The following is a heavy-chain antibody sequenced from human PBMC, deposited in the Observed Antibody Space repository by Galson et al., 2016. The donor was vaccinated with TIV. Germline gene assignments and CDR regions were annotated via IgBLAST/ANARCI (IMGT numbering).Heavy chain of an antibody. V-gene: IGHV1-69*13. D-gene: IGHD3-10*01. CDR1: GDTFASYA. J-gene: IGHJ6*03. CDR3: ARVRFGELSGYYYYMDV. CDR2: IIPILGSS. Sequence: SVKVSCKASGDTFASYAFSWVRQAPGQGLEVMGRIIPILGSSDYAQRFQGRVTITADASTSTVYMALRSLKSEGTSMYYCARVRFGELSGYYYYMDVWGKGTTVTVSS.